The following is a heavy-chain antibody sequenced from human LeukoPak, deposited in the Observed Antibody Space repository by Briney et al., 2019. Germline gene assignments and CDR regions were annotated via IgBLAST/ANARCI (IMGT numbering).Heavy chain of an antibody. D-gene: IGHD5-18*01. CDR2: IYYSGST. J-gene: IGHJ4*02. V-gene: IGHV4-59*01. CDR1: GCSISSYY. CDR3: ARVVDTAMASFDY. Sequence: PSETLTLSCTVSGCSISSYYLRWIRQPPGKGLEWIAYIYYSGSTNYTPSRKSRVTIAVATSKIQFSLKLSSVTDADTAVYYCARVVDTAMASFDYWGQGTLVTVSS.